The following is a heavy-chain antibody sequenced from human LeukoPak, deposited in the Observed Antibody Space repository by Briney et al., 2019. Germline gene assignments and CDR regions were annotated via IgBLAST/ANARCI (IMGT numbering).Heavy chain of an antibody. V-gene: IGHV3-23*01. CDR2: ISGSGGST. D-gene: IGHD3-22*01. CDR3: AKASAMIVVVSKHFDY. CDR1: GFTFSSYG. J-gene: IGHJ4*02. Sequence: GGSLRLSCAASGFTFSSYGMSWVRQAPGKGLEWVSAISGSGGSTYYADSVKGRFTISRDNSKNTLYLQMNSLRAEDTAVYYCAKASAMIVVVSKHFDYWGQGTLVTVSS.